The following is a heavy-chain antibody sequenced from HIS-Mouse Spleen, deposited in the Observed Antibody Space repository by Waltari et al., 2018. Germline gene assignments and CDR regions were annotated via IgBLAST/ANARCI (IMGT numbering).Heavy chain of an antibody. CDR2: IDWDDDK. CDR3: ARIQAGKLELPFDY. Sequence: QVTLRESGPALVNPTQTLTLTCTFSGFSPSTSGMCVSWIRQPPGKALEWLARIDWDDDKYYSTSLKTRLTISKDTSKNQVVLTMTNMDPVDTATYYCARIQAGKLELPFDYWGQGTLVTVSS. D-gene: IGHD1-7*01. CDR1: GFSPSTSGMC. J-gene: IGHJ4*02. V-gene: IGHV2-70*15.